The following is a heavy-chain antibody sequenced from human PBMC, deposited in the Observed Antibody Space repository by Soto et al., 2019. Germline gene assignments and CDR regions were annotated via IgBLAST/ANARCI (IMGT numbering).Heavy chain of an antibody. V-gene: IGHV1-18*01. CDR3: ARPYYDSSGYYGGYYYYYGMDV. CDR2: ISAYNGNT. Sequence: ASVKVSCKASGGTFSSYAISWVRQAPGQGLEWMGGISAYNGNTNYAQKLQGRVTMTTDTSTSTAYMELRSLRSDDTAVYYCARPYYDSSGYYGGYYYYYGMDVWGQGTTVTVSS. CDR1: GGTFSSYA. D-gene: IGHD3-22*01. J-gene: IGHJ6*02.